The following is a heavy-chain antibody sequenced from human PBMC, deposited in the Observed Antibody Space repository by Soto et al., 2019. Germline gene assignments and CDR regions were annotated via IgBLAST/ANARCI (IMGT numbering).Heavy chain of an antibody. D-gene: IGHD5-18*01. J-gene: IGHJ4*02. Sequence: GGSLRLSCAASGFTFSSYAMSWVRQAPGKGLEWVSAISGSGGSTYYADSVKGRFTISRDNSKNTLYLQMNSLRAQDTAVYYRAKFLVDTDMTTHLFGYWGRGTLVTVSS. V-gene: IGHV3-23*01. CDR1: GFTFSSYA. CDR2: ISGSGGST. CDR3: AKFLVDTDMTTHLFGY.